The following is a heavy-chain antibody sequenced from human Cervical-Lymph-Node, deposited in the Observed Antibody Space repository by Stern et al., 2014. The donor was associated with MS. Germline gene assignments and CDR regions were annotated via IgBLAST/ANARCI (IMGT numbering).Heavy chain of an antibody. CDR1: GFPFSTYS. CDR3: ARDRRTLYHYGMDV. Sequence: VQLVESGGALVQPGGSLRLSCEVSGFPFSTYSMNWVRQAPGKGLEWISFIGSSASTLYYADSVKGRFSMSRDNGKKSVYLQMNSLRADDTAVYYCARDRRTLYHYGMDVWGQGTTVTVS. V-gene: IGHV3-48*04. CDR2: IGSSASTL. J-gene: IGHJ6*02.